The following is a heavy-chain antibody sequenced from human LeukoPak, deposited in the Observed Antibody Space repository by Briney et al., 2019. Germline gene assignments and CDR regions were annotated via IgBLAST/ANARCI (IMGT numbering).Heavy chain of an antibody. V-gene: IGHV4-34*01. CDR1: GGSFSGYY. CDR2: INHSGST. CDR3: ARYCSGGSCYNWFDP. D-gene: IGHD2-15*01. J-gene: IGHJ5*02. Sequence: NTSETLSLTGAVYGGSFSGYYWSWIRQHPRKGLEWIGEINHSGSTNYNPSLKSRVTISVDTSKNQFSLKLSSVTAAATAVYYCARYCSGGSCYNWFDPWGQGTLVTVSS.